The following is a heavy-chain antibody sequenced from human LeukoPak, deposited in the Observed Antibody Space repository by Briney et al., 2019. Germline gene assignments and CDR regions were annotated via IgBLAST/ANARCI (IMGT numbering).Heavy chain of an antibody. Sequence: GGSLRLSCAASGFTFSNAWMSWVRQAPGKGLEWVGRIKSKTGGGTTDYAAPVKGRFTISRDDSKNTLYLQMNSLKTEDTAVYYCTTDSWNYFDYWGQGTLVTVSS. CDR1: GFTFSNAW. D-gene: IGHD2-15*01. CDR3: TTDSWNYFDY. J-gene: IGHJ4*02. CDR2: IKSKTGGGTT. V-gene: IGHV3-15*01.